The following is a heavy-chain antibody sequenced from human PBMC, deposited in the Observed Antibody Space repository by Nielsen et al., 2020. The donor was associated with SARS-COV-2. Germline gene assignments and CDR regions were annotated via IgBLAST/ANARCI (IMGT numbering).Heavy chain of an antibody. CDR1: GGSFSGYY. CDR2: INHSGST. J-gene: IGHJ5*02. D-gene: IGHD3-10*01. V-gene: IGHV4-34*01. CDR3: AIVIAMVRGGWFDP. Sequence: SQTLSLTCAVYGGSFSGYYWSWIRQPPGKGLEWIGEINHSGSTNYNPSLKSRVTISVDTSKNKFSLKLSSVTAADTAVYYCAIVIAMVRGGWFDPWGQGTLVTVSS.